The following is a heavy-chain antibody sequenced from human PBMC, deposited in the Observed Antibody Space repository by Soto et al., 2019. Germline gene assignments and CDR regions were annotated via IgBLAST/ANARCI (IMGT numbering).Heavy chain of an antibody. J-gene: IGHJ5*02. CDR2: IIPTFGST. V-gene: IGHV1-69*01. D-gene: IGHD4-4*01. Sequence: QVQLVQSGAEVKKPGSSVKVSCKAPGGNFSSNGIRWVRQAPGQGLEFMGGIIPTFGSTNYAHKFRGRGTISADESAGTALVELSSLRFDAPGVYYCAGASDSTWYNWLDPWGQGTLVTVSS. CDR1: GGNFSSNG. CDR3: AGASDSTWYNWLDP.